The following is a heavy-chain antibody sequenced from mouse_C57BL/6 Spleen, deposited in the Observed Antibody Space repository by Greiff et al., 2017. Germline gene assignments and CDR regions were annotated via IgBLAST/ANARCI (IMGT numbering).Heavy chain of an antibody. V-gene: IGHV1-64*01. D-gene: IGHD4-1*01. CDR2: IHPNSGST. CDR1: GYTFTSYW. J-gene: IGHJ2*01. CDR3: ARSNWDEGYFGY. Sequence: QVQLQQSGAELVKPGASVKLSCKASGYTFTSYWMHWVKQRPGQGLEWIGMIHPNSGSTNYNEKFKGKATLTVDKSSSTAYMQLTSLTSEDSAVYYCARSNWDEGYFGYWGQGTTLTVSS.